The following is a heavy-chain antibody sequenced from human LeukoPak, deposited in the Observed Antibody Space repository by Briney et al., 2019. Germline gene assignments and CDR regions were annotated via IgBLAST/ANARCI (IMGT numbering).Heavy chain of an antibody. CDR2: IIPILGIA. V-gene: IGHV1-69*04. J-gene: IGHJ3*02. CDR1: GGTFSNYA. CDR3: ANSGYSGYEEDI. D-gene: IGHD5-12*01. Sequence: ASVKVSCKASGGTFSNYAISWVRQAPGQGLEWMGRIIPILGIANYAQKFQGRVTITADRSTSTAYMELSSLRSEDTAVYYCANSGYSGYEEDIWGQGTMVTVSS.